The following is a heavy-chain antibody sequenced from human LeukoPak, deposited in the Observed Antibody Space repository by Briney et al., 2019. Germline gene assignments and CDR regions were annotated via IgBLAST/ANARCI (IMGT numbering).Heavy chain of an antibody. J-gene: IGHJ4*02. D-gene: IGHD6-19*01. CDR1: GFTFSSYE. Sequence: GSLRLPCAASGFTFSSYEMNWVRQAPGKGLEWVSYISSSGSTIYYADSVKGRFTISRDNAKNSLYLQMNSLRAEDTAVYYCARDPERLVPGGVDYWGQGTLVTVSS. CDR2: ISSSGSTI. CDR3: ARDPERLVPGGVDY. V-gene: IGHV3-48*03.